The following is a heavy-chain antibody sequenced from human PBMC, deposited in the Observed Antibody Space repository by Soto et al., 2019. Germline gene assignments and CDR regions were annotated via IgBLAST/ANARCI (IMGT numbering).Heavy chain of an antibody. Sequence: GASVKVSCKASGYTFTNYHMHWMRQAPGQGPEWMGIVNPSSGSTTYAQKFQGRVTMTRDTSTSTVYMELSSLRSEDTAVYYCARTAIAGYYYYGVDVWGQGTTVTVS. CDR1: GYTFTNYH. J-gene: IGHJ6*02. CDR3: ARTAIAGYYYYGVDV. CDR2: VNPSSGST. V-gene: IGHV1-46*01. D-gene: IGHD2-21*02.